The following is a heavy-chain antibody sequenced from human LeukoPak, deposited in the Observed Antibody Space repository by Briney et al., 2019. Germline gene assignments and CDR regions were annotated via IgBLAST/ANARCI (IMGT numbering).Heavy chain of an antibody. CDR3: ARGSYYYDSSGYLNFDY. D-gene: IGHD3-22*01. Sequence: TSETLSLTCTVSGGSISSYYWSWIRQPAGKGLEWIGRIYTSGSTNYNPSLKSRVTMSVDTSKNQFSLKLSSVTAADTAVYYCARGSYYYDSSGYLNFDYWGQGTLVTVSS. CDR2: IYTSGST. V-gene: IGHV4-4*07. J-gene: IGHJ4*02. CDR1: GGSISSYY.